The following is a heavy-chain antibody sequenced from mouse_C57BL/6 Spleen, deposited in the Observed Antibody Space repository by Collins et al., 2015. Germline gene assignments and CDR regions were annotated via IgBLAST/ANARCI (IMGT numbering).Heavy chain of an antibody. D-gene: IGHD1-1*01. Sequence: GWIGQIYPGDGDTNYNGKFKGKATLTADKSSSTAYMQLSSLTSEDSAVYFCARAPLITTVEAWFAYWGQGTLVTVSA. CDR3: ARAPLITTVEAWFAY. J-gene: IGHJ3*01. CDR2: IYPGDGDT. V-gene: IGHV1-80*01.